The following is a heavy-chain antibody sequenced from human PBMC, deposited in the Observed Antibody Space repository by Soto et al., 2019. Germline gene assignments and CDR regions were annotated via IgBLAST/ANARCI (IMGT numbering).Heavy chain of an antibody. CDR3: AKDRCSGGSCYTAWFDP. CDR1: GFSFSSYA. J-gene: IGHJ5*02. V-gene: IGHV3-23*01. D-gene: IGHD2-15*01. CDR2: ISGSGGST. Sequence: EVQLLESGGGLVQPGGSLRLSCAASGFSFSSYAMNWVRQAPGKGLEWVSVISGSGGSTYYADSVRGRFTLSRDNSKNTLYLQMSSLRAEDTAIYYCAKDRCSGGSCYTAWFDPWGQGTLVTVSS.